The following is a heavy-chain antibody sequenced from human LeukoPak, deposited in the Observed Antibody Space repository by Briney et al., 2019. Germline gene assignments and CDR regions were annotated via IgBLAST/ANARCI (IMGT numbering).Heavy chain of an antibody. Sequence: SETLSLTCTVSGGSISSYYWSWIRQPPGKGLEWIGYIYYSGSTNYNPSLKSRVTISVDTSKNQFSLKLSSVTAADTAVYYCARVGCSGGTCYRSRGAFDIWGQGTMVTVSS. CDR2: IYYSGST. D-gene: IGHD2-15*01. CDR1: GGSISSYY. V-gene: IGHV4-59*12. J-gene: IGHJ3*02. CDR3: ARVGCSGGTCYRSRGAFDI.